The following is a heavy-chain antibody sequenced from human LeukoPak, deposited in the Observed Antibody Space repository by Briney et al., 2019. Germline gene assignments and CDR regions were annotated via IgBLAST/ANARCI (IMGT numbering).Heavy chain of an antibody. V-gene: IGHV4-39*01. CDR3: ARQKYYDQYMDV. CDR1: GGSISSSSYY. J-gene: IGHJ6*03. Sequence: SETLSLTCTVSGGSISSSSYYWGWMRQPPGKGLEWIGTIYYSGSTYYNPSLKSRVTISVDTSKNQFSLKLSSVTAADTAVYYCARQKYYDQYMDVWGKGTTVTVSS. CDR2: IYYSGST.